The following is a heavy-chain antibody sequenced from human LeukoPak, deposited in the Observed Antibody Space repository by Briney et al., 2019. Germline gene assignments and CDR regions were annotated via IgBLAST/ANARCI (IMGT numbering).Heavy chain of an antibody. J-gene: IGHJ5*02. CDR2: VNPNSGNT. CDR1: GYTFTSYD. Sequence: ASVKVSCKASGYTFTSYDINWVRQATGQGLEWMGWVNPNSGNTGYAQKFQGRVTITRNTSISTAYMELSSLRSEDTAVYYCARGGSSSFNWFDPWGQGTLVTVSS. CDR3: ARGGSSSFNWFDP. V-gene: IGHV1-8*03. D-gene: IGHD6-13*01.